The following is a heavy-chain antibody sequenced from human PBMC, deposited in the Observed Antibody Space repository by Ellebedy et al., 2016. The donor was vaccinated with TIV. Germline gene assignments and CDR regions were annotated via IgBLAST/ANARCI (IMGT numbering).Heavy chain of an antibody. D-gene: IGHD3-9*01. J-gene: IGHJ4*02. V-gene: IGHV7-4-1*02. CDR1: GYTFTSYA. Sequence: AASVKVSCKASGYTFTSYAMNWVRQAPGQGLEWMGWINTNTGNPTYAQAFTGRFVFSLDTSVSTAYLQISSLKAEDTAVYYCARNHYDFLTAYVHPPNYWGQGTLVTVSS. CDR3: ARNHYDFLTAYVHPPNY. CDR2: INTNTGNP.